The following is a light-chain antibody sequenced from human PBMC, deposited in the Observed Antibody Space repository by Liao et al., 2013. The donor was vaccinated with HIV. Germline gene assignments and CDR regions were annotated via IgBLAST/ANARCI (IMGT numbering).Light chain of an antibody. CDR2: QDS. V-gene: IGLV3-1*01. CDR3: QVWDSSSDHQV. J-gene: IGLJ1*01. Sequence: SYELTQPPSVSVSPGQTASITCSGDKLGDKYACWYQQKPGQSPVLVIYQDSKRPSGIPERFSGSTSGSTATLTISGVEAGDEADYYCQVWDSSSDHQVFGTGTKVTVL. CDR1: KLGDKY.